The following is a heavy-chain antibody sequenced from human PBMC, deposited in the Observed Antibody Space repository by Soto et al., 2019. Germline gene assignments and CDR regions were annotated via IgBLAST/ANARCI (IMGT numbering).Heavy chain of an antibody. D-gene: IGHD4-17*01. CDR1: GFTVSSNY. CDR2: IYSGGST. CDR3: ARDPDGDYPGKFDY. J-gene: IGHJ4*02. Sequence: EVQLVESGGGLVQPGGSLRLSCAASGFTVSSNYMSWVRQAPGKGLEWVSVIYSGGSTYYADSVKGRFTISRDNSKNTLYLQMTSLRAEDTAVYYCARDPDGDYPGKFDYWGQGTLVTVSS. V-gene: IGHV3-66*01.